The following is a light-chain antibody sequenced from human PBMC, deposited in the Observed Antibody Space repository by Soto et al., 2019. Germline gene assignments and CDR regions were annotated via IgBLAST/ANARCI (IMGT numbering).Light chain of an antibody. V-gene: IGLV1-44*01. CDR1: SSNVGTNH. CDR2: SDN. J-gene: IGLJ3*02. Sequence: QAVVTQPPSASGTPGQRVTISCSGSSSNVGTNHVNWYQQLPGTAPKLLIYSDNQRPSGVPDRFSGSKSGTSASLAISGLQSVDEADYYCATRDERLSGRVFGGGTKLTVL. CDR3: ATRDERLSGRV.